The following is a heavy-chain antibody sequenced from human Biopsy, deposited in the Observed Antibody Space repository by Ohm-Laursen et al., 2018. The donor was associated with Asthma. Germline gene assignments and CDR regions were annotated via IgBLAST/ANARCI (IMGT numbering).Heavy chain of an antibody. CDR1: GGAFNTYV. J-gene: IGHJ4*02. D-gene: IGHD2-2*01. CDR2: INSVFGTT. Sequence: SLVKVSCKSLGGAFNTYVIGWVRQAPGQGLEWMGGINSVFGTTTYPQKFQDRVTITADDSTSTVYMELSSLRSEGTAVYYCARKAGSCISRTCYSLDFWGQGTLVTVSS. V-gene: IGHV1-69*01. CDR3: ARKAGSCISRTCYSLDF.